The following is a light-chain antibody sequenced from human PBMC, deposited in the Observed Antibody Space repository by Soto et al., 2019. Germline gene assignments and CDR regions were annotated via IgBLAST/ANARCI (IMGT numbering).Light chain of an antibody. CDR2: DAS. V-gene: IGKV3-11*01. CDR1: QSVSRY. J-gene: IGKJ5*01. Sequence: EIVLTQSPATLSFSPGERATLSCRASQSVSRYLAWYQQKPGQAHRLLIYDASNRATGVPARFSGSGSGTDFTLTISSLVPEDFAVYYCQQRSNWLTFGQGTRLEI. CDR3: QQRSNWLT.